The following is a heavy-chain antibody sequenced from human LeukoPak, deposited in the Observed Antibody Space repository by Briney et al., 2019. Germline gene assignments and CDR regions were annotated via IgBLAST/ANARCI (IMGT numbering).Heavy chain of an antibody. J-gene: IGHJ4*02. CDR2: ISNDGNDK. Sequence: PGGSLRLSCAASGFTFSNYAMHWVRQAPGKGLEWVAVISNDGNDKYNADSVKGRFTISRDNSKNMVYLQTNSLRVEDTAVYYCARDGDTAAAGYYFDSWGQGTLVTVSS. D-gene: IGHD6-13*01. CDR3: ARDGDTAAAGYYFDS. CDR1: GFTFSNYA. V-gene: IGHV3-30-3*01.